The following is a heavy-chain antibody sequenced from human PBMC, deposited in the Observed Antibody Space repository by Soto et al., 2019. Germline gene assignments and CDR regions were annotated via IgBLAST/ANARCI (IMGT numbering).Heavy chain of an antibody. D-gene: IGHD3-3*01. Sequence: PSETLSLTCTVSGGSVSSGSYYWSWIRQPPGKGLEWIGRIYATGTTNYNPSLKSRVTISVDTSKNQFSLKLSSVTAADTAVYYCARGRATIFGVVIMGGWFDPWGQGTLVTVSS. CDR3: ARGRATIFGVVIMGGWFDP. CDR2: IYATGTT. CDR1: GGSVSSGSYY. V-gene: IGHV4-61*01. J-gene: IGHJ5*02.